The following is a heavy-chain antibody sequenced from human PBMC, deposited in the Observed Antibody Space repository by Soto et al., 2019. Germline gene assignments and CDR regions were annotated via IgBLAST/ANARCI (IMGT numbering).Heavy chain of an antibody. CDR3: ASSVYSSGYYSDYYYGMDV. D-gene: IGHD3-22*01. CDR1: GYSFTSYW. J-gene: IGHJ6*02. Sequence: GESLKISCKGSGYSFTSYWIGWVRQMPGKGLEWMGIIYPGDSDTRYSPSFQGQVTISADKSISTAYLQWSSLKASDTAMYYCASSVYSSGYYSDYYYGMDVWGQGTTVT. V-gene: IGHV5-51*01. CDR2: IYPGDSDT.